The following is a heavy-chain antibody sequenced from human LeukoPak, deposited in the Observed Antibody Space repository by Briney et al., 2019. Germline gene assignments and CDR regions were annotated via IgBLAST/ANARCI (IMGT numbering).Heavy chain of an antibody. CDR2: IYYSGRT. Sequence: PSETLSLTCTVSGGPISGYYWNWIRQPPGKGLEWIGSIYYSGRTSFNGSLKTRITMSVDTSKNQFSLKLTSVTTADTAVYFCARDSAGDYWLDPWGQGTPVTVSS. CDR3: ARDSAGDYWLDP. CDR1: GGPISGYY. D-gene: IGHD7-27*01. V-gene: IGHV4-59*01. J-gene: IGHJ5*02.